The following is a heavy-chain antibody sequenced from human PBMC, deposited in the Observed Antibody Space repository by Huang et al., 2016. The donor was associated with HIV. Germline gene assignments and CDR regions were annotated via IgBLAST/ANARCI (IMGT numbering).Heavy chain of an antibody. CDR3: AGARYFDMYTTSFIDS. Sequence: QVQLVQSGSEVKKPGSTVKLSCKASGDMFGSYGFTWVRQGPGRGLEWMGQSIPSCGTVKTGQRFTDRGTITADVATSTVYLELRGLGSGDTAFYYCAGARYFDMYTTSFIDSWGQGTLVTVSS. CDR2: SIPSCGTV. D-gene: IGHD3-9*01. CDR1: GDMFGSYG. V-gene: IGHV1-69*01. J-gene: IGHJ4*02.